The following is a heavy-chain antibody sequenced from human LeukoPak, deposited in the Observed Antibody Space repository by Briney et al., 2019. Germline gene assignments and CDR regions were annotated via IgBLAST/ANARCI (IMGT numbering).Heavy chain of an antibody. V-gene: IGHV4-39*01. D-gene: IGHD3-22*01. J-gene: IGHJ4*02. CDR2: NYYSGRN. CDR1: GDSISYTNYY. Sequence: PSETLSLTCTVSGDSISYTNYYWGWIRQPPGKGLEGIVSNYYSGRNYHKPSIKSRVTISVDTSKNQFSLKLTSVSAADTAVYYCASFPAYDSSGYYYVDYWGQGTLVTVSS. CDR3: ASFPAYDSSGYYYVDY.